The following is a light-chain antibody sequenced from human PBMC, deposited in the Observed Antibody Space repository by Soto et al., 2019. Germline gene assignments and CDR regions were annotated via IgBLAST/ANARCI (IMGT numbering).Light chain of an antibody. Sequence: VMTQSAATLSVTPGESATLSCMASQGVTRNLAWYQQKPGQPPRLLISAASARATDIPARFSGSGSGTEFTLTISSLQSEDFEVYYCQQYNNWPITFGQGTRLEIK. V-gene: IGKV3-15*01. CDR3: QQYNNWPIT. CDR1: QGVTRN. J-gene: IGKJ5*01. CDR2: AAS.